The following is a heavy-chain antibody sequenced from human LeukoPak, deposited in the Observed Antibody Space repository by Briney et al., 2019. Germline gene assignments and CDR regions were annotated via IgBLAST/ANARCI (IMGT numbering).Heavy chain of an antibody. CDR3: ARGDTAMVPPA. Sequence: PGGSLRLSCAASGFTVSYNYMSWVRQAPGKGLEWVSAIYSGGTTYYADSVKGRFTISRDNSKNTLYLQMNSLRAEDTAVYYCARGDTAMVPPAWGPGTLVTVSS. J-gene: IGHJ5*02. D-gene: IGHD5-18*01. CDR2: IYSGGTT. CDR1: GFTVSYNY. V-gene: IGHV3-53*01.